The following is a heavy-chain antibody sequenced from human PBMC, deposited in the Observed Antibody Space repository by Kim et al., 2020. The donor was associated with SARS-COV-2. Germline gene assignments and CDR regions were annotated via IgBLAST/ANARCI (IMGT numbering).Heavy chain of an antibody. Sequence: GGSLRLSCAASGFVFNNYGMHWVRQAPGKGLEWVAVISHDGNNKYYGDSVKGRFTISRDNSKNTLDLRMNSLRAEDTAVYYCAKVLISRAVISFFDYWGQGTLVAVSS. D-gene: IGHD3-3*01. V-gene: IGHV3-30*18. CDR2: ISHDGNNK. J-gene: IGHJ4*02. CDR3: AKVLISRAVISFFDY. CDR1: GFVFNNYG.